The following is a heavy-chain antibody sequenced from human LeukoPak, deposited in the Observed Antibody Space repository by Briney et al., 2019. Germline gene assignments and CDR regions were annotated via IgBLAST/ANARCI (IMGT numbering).Heavy chain of an antibody. CDR1: GLDFSNYG. V-gene: IGHV3-33*01. CDR3: AATRTGRDSYFFYYMDV. J-gene: IGHJ6*03. D-gene: IGHD4-17*01. Sequence: GGSLRLSCAASGLDFSNYGMHWVRQAPGRGLEWVPTIWFDGTNKYYDESVKGRFSISRDNSRNILELQMNSLRAEDSAVYYCAATRTGRDSYFFYYMDVWGKGTTVTVSS. CDR2: IWFDGTNK.